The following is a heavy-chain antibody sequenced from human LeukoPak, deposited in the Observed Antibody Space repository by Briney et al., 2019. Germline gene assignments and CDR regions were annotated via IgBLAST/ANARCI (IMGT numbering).Heavy chain of an antibody. CDR3: ARVAGTKCFDY. J-gene: IGHJ4*02. CDR2: ISGSGGST. CDR1: GFTFGSYA. Sequence: GGSLRLSCAASGFTFGSYAMSWVRQAPGKGLEWVSSISGSGGSTSYADSVKGRFTISRDNSKNTLYLQMNSLRAEDTAIYYCARVAGTKCFDYWGQGTLVTVSS. V-gene: IGHV3-23*01. D-gene: IGHD6-19*01.